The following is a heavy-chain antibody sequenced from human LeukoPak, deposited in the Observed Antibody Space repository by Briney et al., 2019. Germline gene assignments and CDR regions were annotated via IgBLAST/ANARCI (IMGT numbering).Heavy chain of an antibody. Sequence: SETLSLTCTVSGGSISSYYWSWIRQPPGKGLEWIGYIYYSGSTNYNPSLKSRVTISVDTSKNQFSLKLSSVTAADTAVYYCARVHIVGATTQGFDYWGQGTLVTVSS. CDR3: ARVHIVGATTQGFDY. D-gene: IGHD1-26*01. CDR1: GGSISSYY. V-gene: IGHV4-59*01. J-gene: IGHJ4*02. CDR2: IYYSGST.